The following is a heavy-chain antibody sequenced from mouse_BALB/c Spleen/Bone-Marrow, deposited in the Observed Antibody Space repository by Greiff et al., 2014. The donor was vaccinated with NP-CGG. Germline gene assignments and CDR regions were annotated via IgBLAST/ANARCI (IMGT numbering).Heavy chain of an antibody. V-gene: IGHV1-87*01. J-gene: IGHJ2*01. D-gene: IGHD4-1*01. CDR2: IYPGDGDT. CDR1: GYTFTSYW. Sequence: QVQLQQSGAELARPGASVKLSCKASGYTFTSYWMQWVKQRPGQGLEWIGAIYPGDGDTRYTQKFKGKATLTADKSSSTAYMQLSSLASEDSAVYYCARLGRGLDYWGQGTPLTVSS. CDR3: ARLGRGLDY.